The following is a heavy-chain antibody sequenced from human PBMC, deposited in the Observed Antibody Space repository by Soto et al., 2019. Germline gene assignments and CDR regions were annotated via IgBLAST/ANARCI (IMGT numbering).Heavy chain of an antibody. V-gene: IGHV1-18*04. D-gene: IGHD6-6*01. Sequence: ASAMSSCSASGSAFTTSGIIWVRQTPGQGLEWMGWISAYNGNTNYAQKFQGRVTMTTDTFTSTAYMELRSLRFDDTAVYYCARDSEAARPGWFDPWGQGTLVTVSS. CDR1: GSAFTTSG. CDR3: ARDSEAARPGWFDP. J-gene: IGHJ5*02. CDR2: ISAYNGNT.